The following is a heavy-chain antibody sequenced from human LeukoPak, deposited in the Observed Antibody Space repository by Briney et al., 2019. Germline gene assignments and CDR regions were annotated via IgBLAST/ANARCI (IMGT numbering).Heavy chain of an antibody. Sequence: VASVKVSCKASVYTFTSYDINWVRQATGQGLEWMGWMNPNSGNTGYAQKFQGRVTMTRNTSISTAYMELSSLRSEDTAVYYCERDNDSSGYSYWGQGTLVTVSS. CDR2: MNPNSGNT. CDR1: VYTFTSYD. D-gene: IGHD3-22*01. J-gene: IGHJ4*02. CDR3: ERDNDSSGYSY. V-gene: IGHV1-8*01.